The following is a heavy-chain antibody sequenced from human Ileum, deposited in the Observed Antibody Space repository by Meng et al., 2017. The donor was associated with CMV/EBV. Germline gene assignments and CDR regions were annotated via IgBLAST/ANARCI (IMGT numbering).Heavy chain of an antibody. CDR3: ARADIGITVAGARTRFDP. V-gene: IGHV3-74*03. J-gene: IGHJ5*02. D-gene: IGHD1-20*01. CDR1: FRSYL. CDR2: ISSDGTGS. Sequence: FRSYLVHWVRQVPGKGLVWVARISSDGTGSTYAASVRGRFTISRDNAENTLYLQMNSLRAEDTALYYCARADIGITVAGARTRFDPWGQGTLVTVSS.